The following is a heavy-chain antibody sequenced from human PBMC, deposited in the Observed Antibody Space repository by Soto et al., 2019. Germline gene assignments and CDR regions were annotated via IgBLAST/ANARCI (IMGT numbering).Heavy chain of an antibody. CDR2: IIPIFGTA. V-gene: IGHV1-69*13. D-gene: IGHD2-21*02. CDR3: ARSANGDHDAFDI. Sequence: SVKVSCKASGGTFSSYAISWVRQAPGQGLEWMGGIIPIFGTANYAQKFQGRVTITADESTSTAYMELSSLRSEDTAVYYCARSANGDHDAFDIWGKGTMVTGSS. CDR1: GGTFSSYA. J-gene: IGHJ3*02.